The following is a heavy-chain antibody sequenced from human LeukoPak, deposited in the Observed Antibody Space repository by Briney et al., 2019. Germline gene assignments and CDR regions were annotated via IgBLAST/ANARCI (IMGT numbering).Heavy chain of an antibody. Sequence: SETLSLNCAVYGGSFSAYYWSWVRQPPGKGLEWIGEINHSGSTNYNPSPKSRVTMSVDTSKNQFSLKLSSVTAADTAVYYCARAFGWFDPWGQGTLVTVSS. D-gene: IGHD3-3*01. CDR1: GGSFSAYY. CDR3: ARAFGWFDP. CDR2: INHSGST. V-gene: IGHV4-34*01. J-gene: IGHJ5*02.